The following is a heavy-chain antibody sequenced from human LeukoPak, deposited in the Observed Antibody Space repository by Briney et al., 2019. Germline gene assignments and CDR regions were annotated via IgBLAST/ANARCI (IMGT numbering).Heavy chain of an antibody. CDR2: ISAYNGNT. V-gene: IGHV1-18*01. Sequence: ASVKVSCKASGYIFTSYGISWVRQAPGQGLEWMGWISAYNGNTNYAQKLQGRVTMTTDTSTSTAYMELRSLRSDDTAVYYCARDRRRITIFGVVTHGWFDPWGQGTLVTVSS. CDR3: ARDRRRITIFGVVTHGWFDP. D-gene: IGHD3-3*01. CDR1: GYIFTSYG. J-gene: IGHJ5*02.